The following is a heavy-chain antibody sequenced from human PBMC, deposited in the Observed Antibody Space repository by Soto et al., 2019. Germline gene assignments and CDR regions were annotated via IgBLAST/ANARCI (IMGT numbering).Heavy chain of an antibody. CDR2: INPGDSDT. CDR3: ARLRYPSYYYYGMDV. Sequence: PGESLKISCKGSGYSFTSYWIGWVRQMPGKGLEWMGIINPGDSDTRYSPSFQGQVTISADKSISTAYLQWSSLKASDTAMYYCARLRYPSYYYYGMDVWGQGTTVTVSS. V-gene: IGHV5-51*01. D-gene: IGHD1-1*01. CDR1: GYSFTSYW. J-gene: IGHJ6*02.